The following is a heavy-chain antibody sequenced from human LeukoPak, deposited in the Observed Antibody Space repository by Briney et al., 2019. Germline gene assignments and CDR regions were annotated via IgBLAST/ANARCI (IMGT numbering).Heavy chain of an antibody. CDR3: ATGHLGFLDSSGWGPYFQH. CDR2: FDPEDGET. V-gene: IGHV1-24*01. D-gene: IGHD6-19*01. Sequence: ASVKVSCKVSGYTLTELSMHWVRQAPGKGLEWMGGFDPEDGETIYAQKFQGRVTMTEDTSTDTAYMELSSLRSEDTAVYYCATGHLGFLDSSGWGPYFQHWGQGTLVTVSS. CDR1: GYTLTELS. J-gene: IGHJ1*01.